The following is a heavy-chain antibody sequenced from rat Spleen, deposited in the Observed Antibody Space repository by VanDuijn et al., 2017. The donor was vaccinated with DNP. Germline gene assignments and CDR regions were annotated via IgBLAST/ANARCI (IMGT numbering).Heavy chain of an antibody. V-gene: IGHV5-20*01. CDR1: GFSFSDYG. CDR2: ISPDGHIT. J-gene: IGHJ2*01. Sequence: EVQLVESGGGLVQPGRSMKLSCAVSGFSFSDYGMAWVLQAPTKGLEWVASISPDGHITYYRDSLKGRFTISRVNGKSTLYLQRESMRSEDPATYYCAKDAFDYWGQGVMVTVSS. CDR3: AKDAFDY.